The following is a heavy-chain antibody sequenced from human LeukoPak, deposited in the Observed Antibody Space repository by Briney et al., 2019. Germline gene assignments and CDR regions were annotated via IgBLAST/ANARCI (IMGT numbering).Heavy chain of an antibody. J-gene: IGHJ4*02. CDR1: GFTFSSYA. V-gene: IGHV3-23*01. D-gene: IGHD5-12*01. CDR2: ISGSGGST. Sequence: PGGSLRLSCAASGFTFSSYAMSWVRRAPGKGLEWVSAISGSGGSTYYADSVKGRFTISRDNSKNTLYLQMNSLRPEDMAVYYCAKEIFSGILYIDYWGQGTLVTVSS. CDR3: AKEIFSGILYIDY.